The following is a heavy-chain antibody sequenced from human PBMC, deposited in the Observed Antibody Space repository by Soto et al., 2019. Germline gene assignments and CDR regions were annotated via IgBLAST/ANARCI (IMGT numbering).Heavy chain of an antibody. V-gene: IGHV1-18*01. Sequence: ASVKVSFKASGYTFTSYGISWVRQAPGQGLEWMGWISAYNGNTNYAQKLQGRVTMTTDTSTSTAYMELRSLRSDDTAVYYCARMKTFGGVIVTPYNWFDPWGQGTLVTVSS. CDR1: GYTFTSYG. D-gene: IGHD3-16*02. J-gene: IGHJ5*02. CDR3: ARMKTFGGVIVTPYNWFDP. CDR2: ISAYNGNT.